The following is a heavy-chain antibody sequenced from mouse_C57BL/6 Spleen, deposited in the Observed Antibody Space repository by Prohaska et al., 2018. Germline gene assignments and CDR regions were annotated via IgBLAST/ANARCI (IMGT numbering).Heavy chain of an antibody. J-gene: IGHJ2*01. CDR3: ARSKTDYGSSFDY. V-gene: IGHV1-26*01. D-gene: IGHD1-1*01. CDR1: GYTFTDYY. Sequence: EVQLQQSGPELVKPGASVKISCKASGYTFTDYYMNWVKQSHGKSLEWIGDINTNNGGTSYNQKFKGKATLTVDKSSSTAYMELRSRTSEDSAVYYCARSKTDYGSSFDYWGQGTTLTVSS. CDR2: INTNNGGT.